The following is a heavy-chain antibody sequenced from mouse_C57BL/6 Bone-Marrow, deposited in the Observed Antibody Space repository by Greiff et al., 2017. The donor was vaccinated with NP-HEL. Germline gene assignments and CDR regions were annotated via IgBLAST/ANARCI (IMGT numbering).Heavy chain of an antibody. D-gene: IGHD2-5*01. V-gene: IGHV5-4*01. J-gene: IGHJ3*01. CDR1: GFTFSSYA. Sequence: EVQRVESGGGLVKPGGSLKLSCAASGFTFSSYAMSWVRQTPEKRLEWVATISDGGSYTYYPDNVKGRFTISRDNAKNNLYLQMSHLKSEDTAMYYCARDRGSNYVVFAYWGQGTLVTVSA. CDR2: ISDGGSYT. CDR3: ARDRGSNYVVFAY.